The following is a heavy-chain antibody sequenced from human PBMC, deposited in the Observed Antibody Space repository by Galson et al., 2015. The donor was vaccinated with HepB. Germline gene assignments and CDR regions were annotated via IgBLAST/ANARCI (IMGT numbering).Heavy chain of an antibody. J-gene: IGHJ4*02. Sequence: SVKVSCKASGYTFTTYGITWVRQAPRQGLEWMGWISPCNGNTNYAQTLQGRVTMTTDTSTSTAYMELRSLTSDDTAVYYCARAGYSSGWDFWGQGTLVTVSS. CDR1: GYTFTTYG. CDR3: ARAGYSSGWDF. V-gene: IGHV1-18*01. D-gene: IGHD6-19*01. CDR2: ISPCNGNT.